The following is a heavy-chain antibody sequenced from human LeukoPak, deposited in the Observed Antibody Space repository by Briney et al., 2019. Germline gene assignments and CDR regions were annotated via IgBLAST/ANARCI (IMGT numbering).Heavy chain of an antibody. CDR2: IRSDGSNT. Sequence: GGSLRLSCAPSGFTFSTYSMHWVRQAPGKGLEWVAVIRSDGSNTYSADSVRGRYSISRDTTKNTLRLQMSRLAAEGTAIYYCARGNMLRDIDYWGQGTLVTVSS. D-gene: IGHD3-10*02. J-gene: IGHJ4*02. V-gene: IGHV3-33*01. CDR1: GFTFSTYS. CDR3: ARGNMLRDIDY.